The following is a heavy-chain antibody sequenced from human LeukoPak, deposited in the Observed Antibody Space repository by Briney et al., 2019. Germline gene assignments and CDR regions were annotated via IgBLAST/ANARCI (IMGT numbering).Heavy chain of an antibody. CDR1: GGSFSGYY. Sequence: PSETLSLTCAVYGGSFSGYYWSWIRQPPGKGLEWIGSIYYSGSTYYNPSLKSRVTISVDSSKNQISLKLSSVTAADTAVYYCARRGIRQWRYYFYYMAVWGKGITVSVSS. V-gene: IGHV4-34*01. J-gene: IGHJ6*03. CDR2: IYYSGST. CDR3: ARRGIRQWRYYFYYMAV. D-gene: IGHD6-19*01.